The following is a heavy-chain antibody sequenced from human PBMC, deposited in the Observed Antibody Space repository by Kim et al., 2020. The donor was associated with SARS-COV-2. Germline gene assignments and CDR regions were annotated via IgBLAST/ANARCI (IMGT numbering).Heavy chain of an antibody. CDR2: IIPIFGTA. CDR3: ARGYCSSTSCYGRGIYYYYYYGMDV. Sequence: SVKVSCKASGGTFSSYAISWVRQAPGQGLEWMGGIIPIFGTANYAQKFQGRVTITADESTSTAYMELSSLRSEDTAVYYCARGYCSSTSCYGRGIYYYYYYGMDVWGQGTTVTVSS. J-gene: IGHJ6*02. CDR1: GGTFSSYA. V-gene: IGHV1-69*13. D-gene: IGHD2-2*01.